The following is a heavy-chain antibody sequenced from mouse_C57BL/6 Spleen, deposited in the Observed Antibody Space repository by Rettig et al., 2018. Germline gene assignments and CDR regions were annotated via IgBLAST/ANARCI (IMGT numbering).Heavy chain of an antibody. CDR3: ARWDYDYDGFAY. V-gene: IGHV1-53*01. D-gene: IGHD2-4*01. CDR2: T. J-gene: IGHJ3*01. Sequence: TNYNEKFKSKATLTVDKSSSTAYMQLSSLTSEDSAVYYCARWDYDYDGFAYWGQGTLVTVSA.